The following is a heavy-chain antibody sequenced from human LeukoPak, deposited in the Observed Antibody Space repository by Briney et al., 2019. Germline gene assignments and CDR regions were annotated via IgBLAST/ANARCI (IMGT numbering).Heavy chain of an antibody. CDR2: IKSKTDGGTT. Sequence: GGSLRLSCAASGFTFSNAWMSWVRQAPGKGLEWVGRIKSKTDGGTTDYAAPVKGRFTISRDDSKNTLYLQMNSLKTEDTAVYYCTAVPIVVVPAAMIYYFGYWGQGTLVTVSS. D-gene: IGHD2-2*01. CDR1: GFTFSNAW. CDR3: TAVPIVVVPAAMIYYFGY. V-gene: IGHV3-15*01. J-gene: IGHJ4*02.